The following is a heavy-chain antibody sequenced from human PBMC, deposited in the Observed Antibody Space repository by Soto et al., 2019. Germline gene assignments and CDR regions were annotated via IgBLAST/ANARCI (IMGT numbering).Heavy chain of an antibody. J-gene: IGHJ4*02. Sequence: GGSLRISCAASGFTFSSYAMSWVRPAPGKGLEWVSAISGSGGSTYYADSVKGRFTISRDNSKNTLYLQMNSLRAEDTAVYYCAKVKDSSGWFIDYWGQGTLVTVSS. CDR3: AKVKDSSGWFIDY. D-gene: IGHD6-19*01. CDR2: ISGSGGST. CDR1: GFTFSSYA. V-gene: IGHV3-23*01.